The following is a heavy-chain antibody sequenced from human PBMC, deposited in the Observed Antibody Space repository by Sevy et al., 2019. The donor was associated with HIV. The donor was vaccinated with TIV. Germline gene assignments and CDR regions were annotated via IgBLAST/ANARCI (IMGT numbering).Heavy chain of an antibody. CDR2: IRYDGSNK. D-gene: IGHD5-18*01. CDR3: AGEKVDTSMIFVEYYGMDV. J-gene: IGHJ6*02. CDR1: GFSFSSYD. Sequence: GGSLRLSCAASGFSFSSYDMHWVRQAPGMGLEWVAVIRYDGSNKHYRDSVKGRFTISRDNSKNALYLQMRSLRAEDTAVYYCAGEKVDTSMIFVEYYGMDVWGQGTTVTVSS. V-gene: IGHV3-33*01.